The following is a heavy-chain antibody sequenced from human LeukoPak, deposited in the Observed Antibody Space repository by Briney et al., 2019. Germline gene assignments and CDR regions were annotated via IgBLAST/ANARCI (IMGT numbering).Heavy chain of an antibody. CDR2: IYSGGST. CDR3: ARTAGYSSSWDLSDY. Sequence: PGGSLSLSWAASGFPVSSNYMSWVRQAPGKGLEWVSVIYSGGSTYYADSVKGRFTISRDNSKNTLYLQMNSLRAEDTAVYYCARTAGYSSSWDLSDYWGQGTLVTVSS. CDR1: GFPVSSNY. V-gene: IGHV3-53*01. D-gene: IGHD6-13*01. J-gene: IGHJ4*02.